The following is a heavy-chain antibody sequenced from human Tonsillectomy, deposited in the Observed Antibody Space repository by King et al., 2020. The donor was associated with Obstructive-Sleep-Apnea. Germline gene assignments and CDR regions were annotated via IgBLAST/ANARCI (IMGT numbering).Heavy chain of an antibody. CDR3: ARSSITMVRGVIITFPLNDAFDI. CDR1: GGSISSGGYY. D-gene: IGHD3-10*01. Sequence: VQLQESGPGLVKPSQTLSLTCTVSGGSISSGGYYWSWIRQHPGKGLEWIGYIYYSGSTYYNPSLKSRVTISVDTSKNQFSLKLSSVTAADTAMYYCARSSITMVRGVIITFPLNDAFDIWGQGTMVTVSS. V-gene: IGHV4-31*03. J-gene: IGHJ3*02. CDR2: IYYSGST.